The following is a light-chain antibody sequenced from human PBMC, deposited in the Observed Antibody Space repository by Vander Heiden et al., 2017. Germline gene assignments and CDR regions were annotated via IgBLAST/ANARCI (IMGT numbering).Light chain of an antibody. V-gene: IGKV3-15*01. CDR3: QQDNTWPAGV. CDR2: GAS. CDR1: QSVSSN. J-gene: IGKJ2*01. Sequence: EIVMTQSPATLSVSPGERATLSCRASQSVSSNLAWYQQKPGQAPRLLIYGASTRATGIPARFSGSGSGTEFTLTISSLQSEDFAVYYCQQDNTWPAGVFGPGTKLEIK.